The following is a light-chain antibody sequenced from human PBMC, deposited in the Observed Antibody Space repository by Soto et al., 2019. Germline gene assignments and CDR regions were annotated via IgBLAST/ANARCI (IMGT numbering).Light chain of an antibody. CDR3: QKYDGAPEA. J-gene: IGKJ1*01. CDR2: DAS. Sequence: GDRVTITCRASQGISNSLAWYQQEPGKVPKLLIYDASTLQSGVSSRFSGSGSGTDFTLTISSLQPEDVATYYCQKYDGAPEAFGQGTKVEIK. CDR1: QGISNS. V-gene: IGKV1-27*01.